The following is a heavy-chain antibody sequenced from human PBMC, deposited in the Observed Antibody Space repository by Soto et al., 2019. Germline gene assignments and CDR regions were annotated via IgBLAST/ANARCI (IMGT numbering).Heavy chain of an antibody. V-gene: IGHV4-59*01. CDR1: GGSSSGYD. CDR3: GRAWGLGRAHNWFGP. Sequence: WASLALRCATSGGSSSGYDWSLIRQAPGKGLEWIGYIYYSGSTNYNPSLKSRVTISVDTSKNQFSLKLSSVTAADTAVYYFGRAWGLGRAHNWFGPWGQGTLVTVSS. J-gene: IGHJ5*02. CDR2: IYYSGST. D-gene: IGHD7-27*01.